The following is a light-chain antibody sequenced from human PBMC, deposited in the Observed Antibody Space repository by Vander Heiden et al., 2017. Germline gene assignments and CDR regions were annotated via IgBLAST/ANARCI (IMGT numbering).Light chain of an antibody. J-gene: IGKJ2*01. CDR3: QQYYSTPGYT. Sequence: DIVMTQSPDSLAVSLGERATINCKSSQSVLYSSNNKNYLAWYQQKPGQPPKLLIYWASTRESGVPDRFSGSGSGIDFTLTISSLQAEDVAVYYCQQYYSTPGYTFGQGTKLEIK. CDR2: WAS. CDR1: QSVLYSSNNKNY. V-gene: IGKV4-1*01.